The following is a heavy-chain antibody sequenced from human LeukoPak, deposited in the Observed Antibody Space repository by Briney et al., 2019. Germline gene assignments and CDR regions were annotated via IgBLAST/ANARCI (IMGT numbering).Heavy chain of an antibody. CDR3: ARVRYAWPIDY. Sequence: SVKVSCKASGGTFSSYAISWVRQAPGQGLEWMGRVIPILGIANYAQRFQGRVTITADKSTSTAYMELSSLRSDDTAVYYCARVRYAWPIDYWGQGTLVTVSS. V-gene: IGHV1-69*04. CDR2: VIPILGIA. CDR1: GGTFSSYA. D-gene: IGHD1-1*01. J-gene: IGHJ4*02.